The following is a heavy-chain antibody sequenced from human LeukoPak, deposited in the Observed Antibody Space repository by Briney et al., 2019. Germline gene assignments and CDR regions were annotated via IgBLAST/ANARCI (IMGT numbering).Heavy chain of an antibody. J-gene: IGHJ4*02. CDR1: GGSISSSSYY. CDR2: IYYSGST. D-gene: IGHD3-10*01. Sequence: SETLSLTCTVSGGSISSSSYYWGWIRQPPGKGLEWIGSIYYSGSTYYNPSLKSRVTISVDTSKNQFSLKLSSVTAADTAVYYCAREPLTMVRGRHQQASYFDYWGQGTLVTVSS. V-gene: IGHV4-39*02. CDR3: AREPLTMVRGRHQQASYFDY.